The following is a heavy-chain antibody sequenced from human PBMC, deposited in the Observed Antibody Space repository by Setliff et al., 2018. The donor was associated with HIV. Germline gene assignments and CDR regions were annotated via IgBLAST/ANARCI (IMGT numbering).Heavy chain of an antibody. Sequence: ASVKVSCKASGYTFTSYGISWVRQAPGQGLEWMGWVSAHNGKTNNAQKLQGRVTMTTDTSTSTAYMELRSLRSDDTAVYYCARIRSWYDSSGYSDYWGQGTLVTVSS. CDR3: ARIRSWYDSSGYSDY. D-gene: IGHD3-22*01. CDR1: GYTFTSYG. V-gene: IGHV1-18*01. CDR2: VSAHNGKT. J-gene: IGHJ4*02.